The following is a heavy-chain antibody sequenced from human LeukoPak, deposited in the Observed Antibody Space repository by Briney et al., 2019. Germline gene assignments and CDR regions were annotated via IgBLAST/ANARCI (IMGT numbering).Heavy chain of an antibody. CDR2: ISGSGGST. CDR3: ARGSYFDY. J-gene: IGHJ4*02. V-gene: IGHV3-23*01. D-gene: IGHD3-10*01. Sequence: GGSLRLSCAASGFTFSSYGMSWVRQAPGKGLEWVSAISGSGGSTYYADSVKGRFTISRDNSKSTLSLQMNSLRAEDTAVYYCARGSYFDYWGQGTLVTVSS. CDR1: GFTFSSYG.